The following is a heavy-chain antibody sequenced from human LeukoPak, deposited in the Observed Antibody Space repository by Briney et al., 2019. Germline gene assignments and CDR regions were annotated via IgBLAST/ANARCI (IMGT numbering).Heavy chain of an antibody. CDR3: AERGVVIRVILVGFHKEAYYFDS. V-gene: IGHV3-23*01. CDR2: ISGSGGST. Sequence: GGSLRLSCVVSGITLSNYGMSWVRQAPGKGLEWVAGISGSGGSTNYADSVKGRFTISRDNPKNTLYLQMNSLRAEDTAVYFCAERGVVIRVILVGFHKEAYYFDSWGQGALVTVSS. D-gene: IGHD3-22*01. J-gene: IGHJ4*02. CDR1: GITLSNYG.